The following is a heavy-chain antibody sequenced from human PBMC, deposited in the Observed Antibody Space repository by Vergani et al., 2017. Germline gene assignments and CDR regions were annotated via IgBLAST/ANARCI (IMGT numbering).Heavy chain of an antibody. V-gene: IGHV3-7*01. Sequence: EVQLVESGGGLVQPGGSLRLSCAASGFIFSHNWMSWVRQAPGKGLEWVANINQDGSEKYYVDSVKGRFTISRDNAKNSRYLQMNSLRAEDTALYYCARINYYGSSGYSLTSWHNWFDPWGQGALITFSS. J-gene: IGHJ5*02. CDR2: INQDGSEK. D-gene: IGHD3-22*01. CDR3: ARINYYGSSGYSLTSWHNWFDP. CDR1: GFIFSHNW.